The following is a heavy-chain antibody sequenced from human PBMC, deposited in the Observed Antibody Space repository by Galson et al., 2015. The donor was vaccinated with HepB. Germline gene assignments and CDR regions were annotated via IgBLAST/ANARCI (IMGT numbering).Heavy chain of an antibody. Sequence: QSGAEVKKPGESLKISCKGSGYSFTNFWIAWVRQMPGKGLEWVGIIYPGDSDTRYSPSFQGQVTISADKSISTAYLQWSSLKASDTAMYYCARGPGGIMVGPTNFDSWGQGTLVTVSS. CDR2: IYPGDSDT. CDR1: GYSFTNFW. J-gene: IGHJ4*02. V-gene: IGHV5-51*03. D-gene: IGHD1-26*01. CDR3: ARGPGGIMVGPTNFDS.